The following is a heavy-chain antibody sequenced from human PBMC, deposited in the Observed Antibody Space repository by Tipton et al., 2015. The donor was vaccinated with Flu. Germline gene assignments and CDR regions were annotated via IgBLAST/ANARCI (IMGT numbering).Heavy chain of an antibody. CDR3: ARSIPQEFDY. Sequence: TLSLTCTVSGGSISSYYWSWIRQPPGKGLEWIGYIYYSGSTNYNPSLKGRATISVDTSKNQFSLKLSSVTAADTAVYYCARSIPQEFDYWGQGTLVTVSS. V-gene: IGHV4-59*08. CDR2: IYYSGST. D-gene: IGHD2-21*01. J-gene: IGHJ4*02. CDR1: GGSISSYY.